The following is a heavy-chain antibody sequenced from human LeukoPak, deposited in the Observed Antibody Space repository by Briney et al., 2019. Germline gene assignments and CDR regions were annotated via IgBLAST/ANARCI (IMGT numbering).Heavy chain of an antibody. Sequence: GGPLTLTCQASGFIFSAHWMSWVRQAAGKGLEWVASIYPDGSQKYYLDSVRGRFTISRDNTKNSLYLQMFSLGAEDTAVYYCARLLGTSTTYDYWGQGTLVTVSS. CDR2: IYPDGSQK. CDR1: GFIFSAHW. D-gene: IGHD1-1*01. J-gene: IGHJ4*02. CDR3: ARLLGTSTTYDY. V-gene: IGHV3-7*01.